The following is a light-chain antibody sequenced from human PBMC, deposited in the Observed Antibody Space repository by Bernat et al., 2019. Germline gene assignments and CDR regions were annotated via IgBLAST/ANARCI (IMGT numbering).Light chain of an antibody. Sequence: QSALTQPASVSGSPGQSLIISCTGTSSDVGSYNLVSWYQHHPGKAPKLMIYEVNKRPSGVYNRFSGSKSGNTASLTLSGLQAEDEADYYCCSYAGSTNLVCGGGTKLSVL. J-gene: IGLJ2*01. CDR1: SSDVGSYNL. CDR3: CSYAGSTNLV. V-gene: IGLV2-23*02. CDR2: EVN.